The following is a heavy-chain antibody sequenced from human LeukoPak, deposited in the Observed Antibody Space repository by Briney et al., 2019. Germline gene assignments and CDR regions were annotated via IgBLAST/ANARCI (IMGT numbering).Heavy chain of an antibody. CDR1: GFTFSHYG. CDR3: ATRAGGSYYGEDYFDY. Sequence: GSLRLSCAASGFTFSHYGIHWVRQAPGKGLKWVAFIRSDGGDKSYADSVKGRFTISGDNSKNTLYLQMNSLRAEDTAVYYCATRAGGSYYGEDYFDYWGQGSLVTVSS. J-gene: IGHJ4*02. V-gene: IGHV3-30*02. D-gene: IGHD1-26*01. CDR2: IRSDGGDK.